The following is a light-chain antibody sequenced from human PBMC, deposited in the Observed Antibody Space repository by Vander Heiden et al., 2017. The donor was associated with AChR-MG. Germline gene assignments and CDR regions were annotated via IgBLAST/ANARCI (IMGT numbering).Light chain of an antibody. V-gene: IGKV3-20*01. Sequence: EIVLTQSPGTLSLSPGERATLSCRATQSVRSNYLAWYQQKPGQAPRLLIYGASSRATGIPDRFTGSGSGTDFTLTITRLEPEDFAVYYCQHYAASPWTFGQGTKVDIK. J-gene: IGKJ1*01. CDR1: QSVRSNY. CDR2: GAS. CDR3: QHYAASPWT.